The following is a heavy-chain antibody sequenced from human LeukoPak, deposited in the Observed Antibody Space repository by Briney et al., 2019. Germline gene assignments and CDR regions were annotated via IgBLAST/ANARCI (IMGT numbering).Heavy chain of an antibody. Sequence: GGSLRLSCAASGFTFSSYEMNWVRQAPGKGLEWVSYISSSGSTIYYADSVKGRFTISRDNAKNSLYLQMNSLRAEDTAVYYCARDRDSSGYYSDAFDIWGQGTMVTVSS. CDR2: ISSSGSTI. CDR3: ARDRDSSGYYSDAFDI. CDR1: GFTFSSYE. J-gene: IGHJ3*02. V-gene: IGHV3-48*03. D-gene: IGHD3-22*01.